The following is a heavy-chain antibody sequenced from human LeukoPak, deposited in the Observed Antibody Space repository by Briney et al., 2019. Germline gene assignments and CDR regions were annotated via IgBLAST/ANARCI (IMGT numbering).Heavy chain of an antibody. J-gene: IGHJ6*03. Sequence: PGGSLRLSCAASGFTFSDYYMSWIRQAPGKGLEWVSYISSSGSTIYYADSVKGRFTISRDNAKNSLYLQMNSLRAEDTAVYYCARDAPIGRGPGSYGAPPRYYYYYMDVWGKGTTVTVSS. V-gene: IGHV3-11*04. CDR3: ARDAPIGRGPGSYGAPPRYYYYYMDV. CDR2: ISSSGSTI. D-gene: IGHD3-10*01. CDR1: GFTFSDYY.